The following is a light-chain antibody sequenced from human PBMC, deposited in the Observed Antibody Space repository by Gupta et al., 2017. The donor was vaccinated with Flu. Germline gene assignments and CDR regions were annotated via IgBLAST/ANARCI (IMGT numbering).Light chain of an antibody. V-gene: IGLV2-18*02. CDR1: SSDVGYYNR. CDR3: SSYTSTYTFV. Sequence: QSALTQPPSVSGSPGQSVTISCTGTSSDVGYYNRVSWYQQLPGTVPKLMIYEVSNRPSGVPDRFSGSKSGNTASLTISGLQGEDEADYYCSSYTSTYTFVFGTGTKVTVL. CDR2: EVS. J-gene: IGLJ1*01.